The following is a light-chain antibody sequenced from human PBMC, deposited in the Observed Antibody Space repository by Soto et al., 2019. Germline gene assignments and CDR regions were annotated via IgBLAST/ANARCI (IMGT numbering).Light chain of an antibody. CDR1: SSDVGGYNY. CDR2: DVS. Sequence: QSVLTQPASVSGSPGQSITISCTGTSSDVGGYNYVSWYQQHPGKAPKLMIYDVSSRPSGVSNRFSGSKSGNTASLTISGLQVEDEADYYCSSYTSSSTVIFGGGTQLTVL. V-gene: IGLV2-14*03. J-gene: IGLJ7*01. CDR3: SSYTSSSTVI.